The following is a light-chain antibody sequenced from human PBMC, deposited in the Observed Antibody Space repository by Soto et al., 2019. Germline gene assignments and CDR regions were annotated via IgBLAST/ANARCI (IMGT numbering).Light chain of an antibody. Sequence: IQLTQSPSSLSGSVGDRVTINCRASQGISTYLAWYQQKPGKAPKVLMYGASTLQSGVPSRFSGSGSGTDFTLTISSLQPEDFATYYCQQFNSYPRTFGGGTKVEIK. CDR1: QGISTY. CDR2: GAS. J-gene: IGKJ4*01. V-gene: IGKV1-9*01. CDR3: QQFNSYPRT.